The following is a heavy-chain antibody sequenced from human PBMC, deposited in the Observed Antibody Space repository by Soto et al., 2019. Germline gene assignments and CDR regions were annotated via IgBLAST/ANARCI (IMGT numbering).Heavy chain of an antibody. V-gene: IGHV4-59*01. D-gene: IGHD4-17*01. CDR1: GGSISSYY. CDR3: ARGGPTVTTLVDY. J-gene: IGHJ4*02. Sequence: KPSETLSLTCTVSGGSISSYYWSWLRQPPGKGLEWIGYIYYSGSTDYNPSLKSRVTISVDTSKNQFSLKLSSVTAADTAVYYCARGGPTVTTLVDYWGKGTMVPVSS. CDR2: IYYSGST.